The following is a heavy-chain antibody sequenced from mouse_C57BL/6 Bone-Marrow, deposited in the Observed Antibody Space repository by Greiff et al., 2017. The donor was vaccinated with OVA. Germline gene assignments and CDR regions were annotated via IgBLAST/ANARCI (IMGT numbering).Heavy chain of an antibody. CDR3: ATWAYAMDY. V-gene: IGHV1-76*01. D-gene: IGHD4-1*01. CDR2: IYPGSGNT. Sequence: QVQLQQSGAELVRPGASVKLSCKASGYTFTDYYINWVKQRPGQGLEWIARIYPGSGNTYYNEKFKGKATLTAEKSSSTAYMQLSSLTSEDSAVYFCATWAYAMDYWGQGTSVTVSS. CDR1: GYTFTDYY. J-gene: IGHJ4*01.